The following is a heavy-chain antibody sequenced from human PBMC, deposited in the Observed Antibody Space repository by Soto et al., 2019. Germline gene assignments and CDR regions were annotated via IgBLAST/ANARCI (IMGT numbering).Heavy chain of an antibody. J-gene: IGHJ3*02. V-gene: IGHV1-8*01. CDR1: GYTFTSYD. D-gene: IGHD2-15*01. CDR2: MNPNSGNT. Sequence: ASVKVSCKASGYTFTSYDINWVRQATGQGLEWMGWMNPNSGNTGYAQKFQGRVTMTRNTSISTAYTELSSLRSEDTAVYYCARVEENCSGGSCGDAFDIWGQGTMVTVSS. CDR3: ARVEENCSGGSCGDAFDI.